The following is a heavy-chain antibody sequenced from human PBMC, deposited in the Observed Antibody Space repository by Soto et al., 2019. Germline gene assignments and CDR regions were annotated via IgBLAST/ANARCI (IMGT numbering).Heavy chain of an antibody. Sequence: VGSLRLSCSASGLTFSGFPMHWVRQAPGKGLEYVSGISDNGDTTYYPDSVKDRFTISRDNSKSTLYLQMSSLRAEDTAVYYCVREGSSSWYVYYFDYWGQGTLVTVS. J-gene: IGHJ4*02. CDR1: GLTFSGFP. V-gene: IGHV3-64D*06. D-gene: IGHD6-13*01. CDR2: ISDNGDTT. CDR3: VREGSSSWYVYYFDY.